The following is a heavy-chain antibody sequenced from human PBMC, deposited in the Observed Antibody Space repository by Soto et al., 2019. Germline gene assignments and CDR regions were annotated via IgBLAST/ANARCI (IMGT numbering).Heavy chain of an antibody. CDR3: AKLDDGYIAVADPFDY. CDR1: GFTFSSYG. Sequence: PGESLKISCAASGFTFSSYGMHWVRQAPGKGLEWVAVISYDGSNKYYADSVKGRFTISRDNSKDTLYLQMNSLRAEDTAVYYCAKLDDGYIAVADPFDYWGQGTLVTVS. D-gene: IGHD6-19*01. V-gene: IGHV3-30*18. J-gene: IGHJ4*02. CDR2: ISYDGSNK.